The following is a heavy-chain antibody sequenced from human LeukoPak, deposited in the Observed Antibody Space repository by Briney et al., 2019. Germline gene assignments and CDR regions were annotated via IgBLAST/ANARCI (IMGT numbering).Heavy chain of an antibody. V-gene: IGHV1-8*02. Sequence: GASVKVSCKASGYTFTGYYMHWVRQAPGQGLEWMGRINPNSGNTGYAQKFQGRVTMTRNTSISTAYMELSSLRSEDTAVYYCARGEWKAVAGRGDYWGQGTLVTVSS. D-gene: IGHD6-19*01. CDR2: INPNSGNT. CDR3: ARGEWKAVAGRGDY. CDR1: GYTFTGYY. J-gene: IGHJ4*02.